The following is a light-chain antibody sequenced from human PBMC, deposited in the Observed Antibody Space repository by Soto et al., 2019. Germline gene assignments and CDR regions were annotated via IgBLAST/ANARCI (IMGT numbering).Light chain of an antibody. CDR3: QQRSNWPRT. CDR1: QTVSSS. Sequence: EIVLTQSPATLSLSPVERATLSCRASQTVSSSLAWYQQKPGQAPRLLIYEASNRATGIPARFSGSGSGADFTLTISSLEPEDFAVYYCQQRSNWPRTFGQGTKVDIK. V-gene: IGKV3-11*01. J-gene: IGKJ1*01. CDR2: EAS.